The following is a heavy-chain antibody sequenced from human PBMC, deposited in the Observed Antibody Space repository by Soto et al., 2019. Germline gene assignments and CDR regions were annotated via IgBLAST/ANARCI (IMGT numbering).Heavy chain of an antibody. J-gene: IGHJ4*02. D-gene: IGHD6-13*01. Sequence: RILKAKRKGLEWVSTISGSGSSTYSAASVKGRFAISRDNSKNTLYLQMNSLRVEETANYFCAKARVFEYLVQGTLVTVS. V-gene: IGHV3-23*01. CDR3: AKARVFEY. CDR2: ISGSGSST.